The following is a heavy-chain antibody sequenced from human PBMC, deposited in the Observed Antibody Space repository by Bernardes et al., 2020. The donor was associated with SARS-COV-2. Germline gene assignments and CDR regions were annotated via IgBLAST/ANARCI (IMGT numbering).Heavy chain of an antibody. Sequence: GGSLRLSCVASGFNFATYRMSWVRQAPGKGLEWVANIKQDGSEKYYVDSVKGRFTISRDNAKNSLYLQMNSLRAEDTAVYYCARECIAAAGTCYYYGMDVWGQGTTVTVSS. D-gene: IGHD6-13*01. V-gene: IGHV3-7*03. CDR2: IKQDGSEK. CDR3: ARECIAAAGTCYYYGMDV. J-gene: IGHJ6*02. CDR1: GFNFATYR.